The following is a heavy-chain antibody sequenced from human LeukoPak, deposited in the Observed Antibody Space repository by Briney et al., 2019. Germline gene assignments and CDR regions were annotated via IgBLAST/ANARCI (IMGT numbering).Heavy chain of an antibody. D-gene: IGHD3-10*01. V-gene: IGHV4-59*12. CDR1: GGSISNYY. CDR2: IFYSGST. Sequence: SETLSLTCTVSGGSISNYYWSWIRQPPGKGLEWIGYIFYSGSTDSNPSLKSRVSISLDTSKKQISLKLNSVTAADTAVYYCARDLGISPDFYYYLDVWGKGTTVTVSS. CDR3: ARDLGISPDFYYYLDV. J-gene: IGHJ6*03.